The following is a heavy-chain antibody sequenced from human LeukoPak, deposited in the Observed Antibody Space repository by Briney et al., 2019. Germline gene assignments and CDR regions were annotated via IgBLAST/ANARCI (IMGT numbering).Heavy chain of an antibody. CDR3: ASKRGYSYGLDY. J-gene: IGHJ4*02. V-gene: IGHV1-69*13. CDR2: IIPIFGTA. D-gene: IGHD5-18*01. CDR1: GGTFSSYA. Sequence: ASVKVSCKASGGTFSSYAISRVRQAPGQGLEWMGGIIPIFGTANYAQKFQGRVTITADESTSTGYMELSSLRSEDTAVYYCASKRGYSYGLDYWGQATLVTVSS.